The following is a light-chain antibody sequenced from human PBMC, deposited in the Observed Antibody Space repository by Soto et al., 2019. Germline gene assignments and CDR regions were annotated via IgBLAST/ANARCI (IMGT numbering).Light chain of an antibody. V-gene: IGKV1-39*01. CDR2: GAS. Sequence: DIQMTQSPSSLSASVRDRVTITCRASLTIGDSLSWFQQKAGKPPTLLIYGASALQSGVPARFSGSGSGTDFTLTISNMQREDFATYYCLQTYNLPRTVGQGTKVEFK. CDR3: LQTYNLPRT. J-gene: IGKJ1*01. CDR1: LTIGDS.